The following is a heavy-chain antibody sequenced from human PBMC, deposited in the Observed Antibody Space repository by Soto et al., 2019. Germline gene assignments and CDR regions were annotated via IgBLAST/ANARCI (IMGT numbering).Heavy chain of an antibody. D-gene: IGHD3-10*01. Sequence: SETLSLTCTVSGGSISSSSYYWGWIRQPPGKGLEWIGSIYYSGSTYYNPSLKSRVTISVDTSKNQFSLKLSSVTAADTAVYYCARHKWYYYGSGSPPSWFDPWGQGTLVTVSS. CDR2: IYYSGST. V-gene: IGHV4-39*01. CDR1: GGSISSSSYY. CDR3: ARHKWYYYGSGSPPSWFDP. J-gene: IGHJ5*02.